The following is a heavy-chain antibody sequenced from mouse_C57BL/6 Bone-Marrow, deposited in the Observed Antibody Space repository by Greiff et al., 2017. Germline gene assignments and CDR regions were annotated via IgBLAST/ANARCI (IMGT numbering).Heavy chain of an antibody. D-gene: IGHD2-5*01. CDR3: ARVYSNFHYYAMDY. Sequence: VHLVESGGGLVKPGGSLKLSCAASGFTFSSYAMSWVRQTPEKRLEWVATISDGGSYTYYPDNVKGRFTISRDNAKNNLYLQMSHLKSEDTAMYYCARVYSNFHYYAMDYWGQGTSVTVSS. J-gene: IGHJ4*01. V-gene: IGHV5-4*01. CDR1: GFTFSSYA. CDR2: ISDGGSYT.